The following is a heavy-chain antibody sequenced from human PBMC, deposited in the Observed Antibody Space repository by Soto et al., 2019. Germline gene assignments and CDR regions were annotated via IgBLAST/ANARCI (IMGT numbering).Heavy chain of an antibody. V-gene: IGHV3-30*18. D-gene: IGHD5-12*01. CDR1: GFTFSSYG. CDR3: AKDIVAKNYGMDV. CDR2: ISYDGSNK. J-gene: IGHJ6*02. Sequence: GGSLRLSCAASGFTFSSYGMHWVRQAPGKGLEWVAVISYDGSNKYYADSVKGRFTISRDNSKNTLYLQMNSLRAEDTAVYYCAKDIVAKNYGMDVWGQGTTVTVSS.